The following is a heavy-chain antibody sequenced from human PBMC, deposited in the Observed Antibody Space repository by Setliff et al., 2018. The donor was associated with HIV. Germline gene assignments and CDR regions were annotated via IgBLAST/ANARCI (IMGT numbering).Heavy chain of an antibody. CDR2: ISSDGSGT. CDR3: AKSSWWEPRAY. D-gene: IGHD2-15*01. CDR1: GFTLSNYW. Sequence: GGSLRLSCAASGFTLSNYWMHWVRQAPGKGLEWVSRISSDGSGTDYADSVKGRFTISRDNAKSTLYLQMDSLRAKDTAVYFCAKSSWWEPRAYWGQGTLVTVSS. V-gene: IGHV3-74*01. J-gene: IGHJ4*02.